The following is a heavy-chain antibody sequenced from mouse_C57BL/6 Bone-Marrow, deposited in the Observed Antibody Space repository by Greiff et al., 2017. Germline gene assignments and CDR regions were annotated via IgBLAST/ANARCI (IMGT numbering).Heavy chain of an antibody. V-gene: IGHV10-3*01. CDR2: IRSKSSNYAT. D-gene: IGHD1-1*01. Sequence: EVQLVESGVGLVQPKGSLKLSCAASGFTFNTYAMHWVRQAPGKGLEWVARIRSKSSNYATYYADSVKDRFTISRDDSQSMLYLQMNNLKTEDTAMYYCVRGGFYYGSSYGFAYWGQGTLVTVSA. J-gene: IGHJ3*01. CDR3: VRGGFYYGSSYGFAY. CDR1: GFTFNTYA.